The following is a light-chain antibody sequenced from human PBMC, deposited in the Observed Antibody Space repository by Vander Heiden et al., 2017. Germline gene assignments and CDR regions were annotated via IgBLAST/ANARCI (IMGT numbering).Light chain of an antibody. CDR1: QSVSSNY. CDR2: AAS. Sequence: EIVLTQSPGTLSLSPGERATLSCRASQSVSSNYLAWYQKKPGRAPGLLIYAASTRASGIPDRFSGSGSGTDFTLTISSLEPEDFAVYYCQQYATSPYTFGQGTKLEIK. CDR3: QQYATSPYT. V-gene: IGKV3-20*01. J-gene: IGKJ2*01.